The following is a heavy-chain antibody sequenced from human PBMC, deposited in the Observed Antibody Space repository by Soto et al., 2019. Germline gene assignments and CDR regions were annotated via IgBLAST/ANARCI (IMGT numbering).Heavy chain of an antibody. CDR2: ISAYNGNT. Sequence: ASVKVSCKASGYTFTSYGISWVRQAPGQGLEWMGWISAYNGNTNYAQKLQGRVTMTTDTSTSTAYMELRSLRSDDTAVYYCAREYXSGGSCLRSYYYYGMDVWGQGTTVTVSS. J-gene: IGHJ6*02. D-gene: IGHD2-15*01. V-gene: IGHV1-18*01. CDR1: GYTFTSYG. CDR3: AREYXSGGSCLRSYYYYGMDV.